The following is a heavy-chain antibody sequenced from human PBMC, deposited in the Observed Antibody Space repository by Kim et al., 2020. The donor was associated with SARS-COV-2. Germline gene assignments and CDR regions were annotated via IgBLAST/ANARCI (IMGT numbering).Heavy chain of an antibody. J-gene: IGHJ4*02. D-gene: IGHD3-3*01. V-gene: IGHV3-64D*06. Sequence: RFTISRDNSKNTLYLQMSSLRAEDTAVYYCVKKGDDFWSGYSGFTYYFDYWGQGTLVTVSS. CDR3: VKKGDDFWSGYSGFTYYFDY.